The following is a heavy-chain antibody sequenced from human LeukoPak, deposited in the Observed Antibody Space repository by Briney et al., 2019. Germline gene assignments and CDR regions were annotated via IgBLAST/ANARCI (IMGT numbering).Heavy chain of an antibody. Sequence: GGSLRLSCAASGFTFSSYAMSWVRQAPGKGLEWVSAISGSGGSTYYADSVKGRFTISRDNSKNTLYLQMNSLRAEDTAVYYCARDYYDSSGYYFDTFDYWGQGTLLTVSS. CDR1: GFTFSSYA. CDR2: ISGSGGST. V-gene: IGHV3-23*01. J-gene: IGHJ4*02. CDR3: ARDYYDSSGYYFDTFDY. D-gene: IGHD3-22*01.